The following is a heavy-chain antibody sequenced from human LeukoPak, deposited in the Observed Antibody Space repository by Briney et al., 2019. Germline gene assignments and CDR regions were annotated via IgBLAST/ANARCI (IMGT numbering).Heavy chain of an antibody. Sequence: GGSLTLSCAASGFTFSRNGMSWVRQAPGKGLEWVANINPDGSQKYYVDSVKGRFTISRDNTKSSLYLQMNSLGAEDTAVYYCARLLGTATTFDYWGQGTLVTVSS. J-gene: IGHJ4*02. D-gene: IGHD5-24*01. CDR2: INPDGSQK. V-gene: IGHV3-7*01. CDR1: GFTFSRNG. CDR3: ARLLGTATTFDY.